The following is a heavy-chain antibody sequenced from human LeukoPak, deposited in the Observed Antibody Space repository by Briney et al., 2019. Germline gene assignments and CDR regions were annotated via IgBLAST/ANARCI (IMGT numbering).Heavy chain of an antibody. D-gene: IGHD5-18*01. Sequence: PGGSLRLSCAASGFTFNSYAMYWVRQAPGKGLEYVSAISSNGGSTYYANSVKGRFTISRDNSKNTLYLQMGSLRAEDMAVYYCARVRDTYGSDYWGQGTLVTVSS. CDR2: ISSNGGST. CDR3: ARVRDTYGSDY. CDR1: GFTFNSYA. J-gene: IGHJ4*02. V-gene: IGHV3-64*01.